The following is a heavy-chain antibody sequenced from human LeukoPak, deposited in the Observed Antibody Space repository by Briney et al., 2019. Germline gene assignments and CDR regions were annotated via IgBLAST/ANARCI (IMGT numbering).Heavy chain of an antibody. J-gene: IGHJ4*02. Sequence: GGSLRLSCAASGFTFSSDSMNWVRQAPGKGLEWVSFISSSSRHMYYADSVKGRFTISRDNAKNSLYLQMNSLRAEDTAVYYCASTPGYSSSWYADYWGQGTLVTVSS. V-gene: IGHV3-21*06. CDR3: ASTPGYSSSWYADY. CDR2: ISSSSRHM. CDR1: GFTFSSDS. D-gene: IGHD6-13*01.